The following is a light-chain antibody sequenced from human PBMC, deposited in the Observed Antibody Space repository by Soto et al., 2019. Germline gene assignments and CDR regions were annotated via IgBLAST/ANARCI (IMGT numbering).Light chain of an antibody. Sequence: EIVLTQTPATLSLSPGERSTLSCRASQSVSSYLAWYQQKPGQAPTLXXYDASNRATGIPARFSGSGSGTDFTLTISSLEPEDFAVYYCQQRSNWPPITFGQGTRLEIK. J-gene: IGKJ5*01. CDR3: QQRSNWPPIT. V-gene: IGKV3-11*01. CDR1: QSVSSY. CDR2: DAS.